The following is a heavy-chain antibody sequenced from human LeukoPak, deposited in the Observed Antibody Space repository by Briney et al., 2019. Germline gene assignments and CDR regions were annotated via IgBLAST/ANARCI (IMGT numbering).Heavy chain of an antibody. CDR1: GGSINSGNYY. D-gene: IGHD2/OR15-2a*01. CDR2: IYASGST. V-gene: IGHV4-61*02. Sequence: KPSQTLSLTCTVYGGSINSGNYYWSWIRQPAGKRLEWIGRIYASGSTDYNPSLKSRVTISVDTSRNQFSLRLSAVTAADTAVYYCARDSIYGYDYWGQGTLVTVSS. J-gene: IGHJ4*02. CDR3: ARDSIYGYDY.